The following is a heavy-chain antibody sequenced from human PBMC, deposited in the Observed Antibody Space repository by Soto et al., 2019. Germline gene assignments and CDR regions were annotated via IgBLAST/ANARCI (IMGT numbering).Heavy chain of an antibody. CDR1: GFAFSGSA. Sequence: GGSLRLSFAASGFAFSGSAMYWVRQASGKGPEWVFRIRSKGHNYATEYAASVKGRFTTSRYDSKKTANLQMNSLQTEDTAVYYCTRDLFSYDYSAILWFYXWGQGTLVTVSX. CDR2: IRSKGHNYAT. V-gene: IGHV3-73*01. J-gene: IGHJ5*02. CDR3: TRDLFSYDYSAILWFYX. D-gene: IGHD3-16*01.